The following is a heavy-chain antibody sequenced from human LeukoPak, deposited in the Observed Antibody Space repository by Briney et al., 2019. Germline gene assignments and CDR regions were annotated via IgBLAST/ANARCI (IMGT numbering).Heavy chain of an antibody. J-gene: IGHJ4*02. CDR3: ARARGYCSSTSCVYYFDY. D-gene: IGHD2-2*01. CDR2: ISASGGAT. Sequence: GGSLRLSCTASGFSFSTYAMTWVRQAPGKGLEWVSGISASGGATSNADSVKGRFTISRDNSKNTLYLQMNSLRAEDTAVYYCARARGYCSSTSCVYYFDYWGQGTLVTVSS. CDR1: GFSFSTYA. V-gene: IGHV3-23*01.